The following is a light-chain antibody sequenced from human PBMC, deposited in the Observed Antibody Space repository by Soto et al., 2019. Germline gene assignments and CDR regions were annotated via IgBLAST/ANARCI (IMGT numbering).Light chain of an antibody. CDR3: QHYNKGPQT. Sequence: EIRMTRCPATVSVSPGERASLCCKCSQSVSTNLAWYQHKPGQAPSLLIYGASTRATDIPPRFSGSGSGTEFTLTISSLQSEDFEVYYCQHYNKGPQTFGQGTKVDIK. CDR2: GAS. J-gene: IGKJ1*01. CDR1: QSVSTN. V-gene: IGKV3-15*01.